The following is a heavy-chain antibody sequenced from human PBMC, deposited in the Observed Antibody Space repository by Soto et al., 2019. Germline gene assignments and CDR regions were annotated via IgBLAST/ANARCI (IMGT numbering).Heavy chain of an antibody. CDR3: EKDQYCGGTSCHFWEQGY. D-gene: IGHD2-2*01. Sequence: QVQLVESGGGVVQPGKSLRLSCAAFGFTFSYYGMHWVRQAPGKGLEWVALISNAGSNKYYADSLKGRFTISRDNSKNTLYLQMNSPTAEDTAVYYCEKDQYCGGTSCHFWEQGYWGQGTLVIVSS. CDR1: GFTFSYYG. V-gene: IGHV3-30*18. J-gene: IGHJ4*02. CDR2: ISNAGSNK.